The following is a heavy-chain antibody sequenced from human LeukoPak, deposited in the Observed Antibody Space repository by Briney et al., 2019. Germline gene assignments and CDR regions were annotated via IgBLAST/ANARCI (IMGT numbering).Heavy chain of an antibody. CDR1: GYTFTGYY. V-gene: IGHV1-2*02. Sequence: ASVKVSCKASGYTFTGYYMHWVRQAPGQGLEWMGWINPNSGGTNYAQKFQGRVTMTRDTSISTAYMELSRLRSDDTAVYYCARDRLWFGELLFAFDIWGQGTMVTVSS. CDR2: INPNSGGT. J-gene: IGHJ3*02. D-gene: IGHD3-10*01. CDR3: ARDRLWFGELLFAFDI.